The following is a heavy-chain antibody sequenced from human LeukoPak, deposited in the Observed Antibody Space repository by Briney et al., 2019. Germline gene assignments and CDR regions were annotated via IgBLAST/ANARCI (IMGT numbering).Heavy chain of an antibody. CDR2: IYHSGST. D-gene: IGHD3-22*01. CDR1: GGSISSSNW. Sequence: SETLSLTCAVSGGSISSSNWWSWVRQPLGKGLEWIGEIYHSGSTNYNPSLKSRVTISVDKSKNQFSLKLSSVTAADTAVYYCARVALLYRSSGYCDYWGQGTLVTVSS. J-gene: IGHJ4*02. CDR3: ARVALLYRSSGYCDY. V-gene: IGHV4-4*02.